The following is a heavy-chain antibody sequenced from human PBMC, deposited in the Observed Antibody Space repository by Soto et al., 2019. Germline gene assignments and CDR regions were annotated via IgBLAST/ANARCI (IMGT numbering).Heavy chain of an antibody. V-gene: IGHV3-30*18. CDR1: GFTFSSYG. D-gene: IGHD3-3*01. CDR3: AKDNSEGYDFWSGFYYYYYGMDV. CDR2: ISYDGSNK. Sequence: GGSLRLSCAASGFTFSSYGMHWVRQAPGKGLEWVAVISYDGSNKYYADSVKGRFTISRDNSKNTLYLQMNSLRAEDTAVYYCAKDNSEGYDFWSGFYYYYYGMDVWGQGTTVTVSS. J-gene: IGHJ6*02.